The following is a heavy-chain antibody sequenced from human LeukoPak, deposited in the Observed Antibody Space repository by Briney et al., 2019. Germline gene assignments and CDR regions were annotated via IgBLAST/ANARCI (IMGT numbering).Heavy chain of an antibody. D-gene: IGHD7-27*01. Sequence: ASVKVSCKASGYTFTSYYMHWVRQAPGQGLEWMGIINPSGGSTSYAQKFQGRVTMTRDTSTSTVYMELSSLRSEDTAVYYCARDLERIANWDYYYYYGMDVWGKGTTVTVSS. CDR3: ARDLERIANWDYYYYYGMDV. CDR1: GYTFTSYY. V-gene: IGHV1-46*01. CDR2: INPSGGST. J-gene: IGHJ6*04.